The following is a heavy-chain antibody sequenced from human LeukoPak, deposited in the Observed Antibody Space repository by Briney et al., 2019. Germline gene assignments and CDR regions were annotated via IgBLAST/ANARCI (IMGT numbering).Heavy chain of an antibody. CDR2: ISSSSSYI. J-gene: IGHJ4*02. CDR1: GFTFSSYS. V-gene: IGHV3-21*01. CDR3: ARDPPTTYYYDSSGYYYFSY. Sequence: PGGSLRLSCAASGFTFSSYSMSWVRQAPGKGLEWVSSISSSSSYIYYADSVKGRFTISRDNARNSLYLQMNSLRAEDTAVYYCARDPPTTYYYDSSGYYYFSYWGQGTLVTVSS. D-gene: IGHD3-22*01.